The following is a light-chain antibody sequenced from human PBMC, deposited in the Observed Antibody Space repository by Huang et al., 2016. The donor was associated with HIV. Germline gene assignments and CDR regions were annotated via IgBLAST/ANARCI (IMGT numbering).Light chain of an antibody. J-gene: IGKJ4*01. CDR1: QDISSW. CDR2: SAS. Sequence: DIQMTQSPSSVSASVGDRVTITCRASQDISSWLAWYQQKSGKAPKLLIYSASRLESGVPSRFSVSGSGTDFTLTISSLRPEDFATYYCQQANSFPLTFGGGTKVEIK. V-gene: IGKV1D-12*01. CDR3: QQANSFPLT.